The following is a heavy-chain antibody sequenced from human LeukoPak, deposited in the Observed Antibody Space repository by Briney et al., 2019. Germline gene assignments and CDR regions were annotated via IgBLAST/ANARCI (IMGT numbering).Heavy chain of an antibody. CDR2: IYYSGST. D-gene: IGHD3-22*01. V-gene: IGHV4-39*01. CDR1: GGSISSSSYY. Sequence: SETLSLTCTVSGGSISSSSYYWGWIRRPPGKGLEWIGSIYYSGSTYYNPSLKSRVTISVDTSKNQFSLKLSSVTAADTAVYYCARPLAYYYDSSGYYYASYDAFDIWGQGTMVTVSS. CDR3: ARPLAYYYDSSGYYYASYDAFDI. J-gene: IGHJ3*02.